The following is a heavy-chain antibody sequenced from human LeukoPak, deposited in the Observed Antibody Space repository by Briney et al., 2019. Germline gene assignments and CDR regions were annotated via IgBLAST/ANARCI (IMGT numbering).Heavy chain of an antibody. CDR3: ARAVDYYGSGRKKGVGYFDY. Sequence: SETLSLTCTVSGGSISSSSYYWGWIRQPAGEGLEWIGRIYTSGSTNYNPSLKSRVTISVDTSKNQFSLKLSSVTAADTAVYYCARAVDYYGSGRKKGVGYFDYWGQGTLVTVSS. J-gene: IGHJ4*02. CDR1: GGSISSSSYY. CDR2: IYTSGST. V-gene: IGHV4-61*02. D-gene: IGHD3-10*01.